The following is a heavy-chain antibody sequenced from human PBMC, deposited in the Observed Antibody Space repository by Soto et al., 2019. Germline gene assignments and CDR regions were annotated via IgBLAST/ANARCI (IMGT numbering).Heavy chain of an antibody. J-gene: IGHJ4*02. D-gene: IGHD5-12*01. Sequence: ASVKVSCKASGYTFTSYGISWVRQAPGQGLEWMGWISAYNGNTKYAQKLQGRVTMTTDTSTSTAYMELRSLRSDDTAKYFCAREGNLGRWLQPLDFWGQGTLVTVSS. CDR2: ISAYNGNT. CDR1: GYTFTSYG. V-gene: IGHV1-18*01. CDR3: AREGNLGRWLQPLDF.